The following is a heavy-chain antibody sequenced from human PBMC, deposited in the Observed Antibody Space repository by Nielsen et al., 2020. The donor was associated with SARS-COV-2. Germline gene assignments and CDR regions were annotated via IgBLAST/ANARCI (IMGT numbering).Heavy chain of an antibody. CDR3: ARPFIVGATIKWFDP. V-gene: IGHV4-59*08. Sequence: SETLSLTCTVSGGSTSSFFWSWIRQPPGKGLEWIGYMYHSGSTNYNPALKSRVTISVDTPKNQVSLQVTSVTAADTAVYYCARPFIVGATIKWFDPWGQGTLVTVSS. CDR2: MYHSGST. J-gene: IGHJ5*02. D-gene: IGHD1-26*01. CDR1: GGSTSSFF.